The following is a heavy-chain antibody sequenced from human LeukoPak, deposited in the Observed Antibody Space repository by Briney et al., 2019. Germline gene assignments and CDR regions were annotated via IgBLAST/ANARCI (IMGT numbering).Heavy chain of an antibody. CDR3: ARGPTPEYSSAFDY. D-gene: IGHD6-6*01. CDR1: GFTFSSYW. V-gene: IGHV3-7*01. Sequence: GSLRLSCAASGFTFSSYWMSWVRQAPGKGLEWVANIKQDGSEKYYVDSVKGRFTISRDNAKNSLYLQMNSLRAEDTAVYYCARGPTPEYSSAFDYWGQGTLVTVSS. CDR2: IKQDGSEK. J-gene: IGHJ4*02.